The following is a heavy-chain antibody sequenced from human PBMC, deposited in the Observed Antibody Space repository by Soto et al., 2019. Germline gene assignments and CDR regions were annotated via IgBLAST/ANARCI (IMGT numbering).Heavy chain of an antibody. D-gene: IGHD6-19*01. V-gene: IGHV2-5*02. CDR3: AHIVVAGLGYYLDY. Sequence: QITLKESGPTLVKPTQTLTLTCTFSGFSLSSTRMAVGWIRQPPGKALEWPALIYWDDDKRYSPFLKSRLTVTKETSKTPVVLTMSNMDPVDTPGYCRAHIVVAGLGYYLDYWGQGTLVTVSS. J-gene: IGHJ4*02. CDR1: GFSLSSTRMA. CDR2: IYWDDDK.